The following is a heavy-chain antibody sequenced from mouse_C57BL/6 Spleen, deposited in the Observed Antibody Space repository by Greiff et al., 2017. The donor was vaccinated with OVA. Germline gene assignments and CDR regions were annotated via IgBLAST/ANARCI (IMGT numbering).Heavy chain of an antibody. Sequence: QVQLQQPGAELVKPGASVKLSCKASGYTFTSYWMQWVKQRPGQGLEWIGEIDPSDSYTNYNQKFKGKPTLTVDTSSSTAYMQLSSLTSEDSAVYYCARSTVVRDYWGQGTTLTVSS. D-gene: IGHD1-1*01. CDR3: ARSTVVRDY. CDR2: IDPSDSYT. CDR1: GYTFTSYW. V-gene: IGHV1-50*01. J-gene: IGHJ2*01.